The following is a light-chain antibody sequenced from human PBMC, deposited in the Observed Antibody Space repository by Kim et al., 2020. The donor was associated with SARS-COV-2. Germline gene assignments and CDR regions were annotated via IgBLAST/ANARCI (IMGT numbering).Light chain of an antibody. J-gene: IGLJ3*02. V-gene: IGLV7-46*01. CDR2: DTN. CDR3: LLYYSGARV. CDR1: TGSVTSNHY. Sequence: PGVTVTRTCGSTTGSVTSNHYAFWFQQRPGQAPRTLIYDTNKRQSWTPSRFSGSLRGGEAALTLSGAQPEDEADYYCLLYYSGARVFGGGTKLTVL.